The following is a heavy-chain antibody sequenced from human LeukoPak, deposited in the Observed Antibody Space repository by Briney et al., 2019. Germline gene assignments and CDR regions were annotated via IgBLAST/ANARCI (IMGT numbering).Heavy chain of an antibody. CDR2: INAGNGNT. CDR3: AREGDDSSGYYYRRLFAFDI. D-gene: IGHD3-22*01. J-gene: IGHJ3*02. V-gene: IGHV1-3*01. CDR1: GYTFTSYA. Sequence: ASVKVSCKASGYTFTSYAMHWVRQAPGQRLEWMGWINAGNGNTKYSQKFQGRVTITRDTSASTAYMELSSLRSEDTAVYYCAREGDDSSGYYYRRLFAFDIWGQGTMVTVSS.